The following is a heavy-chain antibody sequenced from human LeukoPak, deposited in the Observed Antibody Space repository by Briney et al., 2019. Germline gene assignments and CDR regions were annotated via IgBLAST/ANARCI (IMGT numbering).Heavy chain of an antibody. Sequence: GGSLRLSCAASGFTFSTYGMSWVRQAPGKGLEWVSGISGSGGTTYYADSVKGRFSISRDNSKKTLYLQMDSLRAEDTAVYYCAKVDRRSDLPSYFDYWGQGTLVTVSS. CDR3: AKVDRRSDLPSYFDY. J-gene: IGHJ4*02. V-gene: IGHV3-23*01. CDR1: GFTFSTYG. CDR2: ISGSGGTT.